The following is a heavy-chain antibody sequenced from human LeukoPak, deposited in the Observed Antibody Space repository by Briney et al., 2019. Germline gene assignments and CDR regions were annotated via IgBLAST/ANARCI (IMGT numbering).Heavy chain of an antibody. V-gene: IGHV3-30*03. CDR1: GFTFSSYG. J-gene: IGHJ5*02. CDR2: ISYDGSNK. D-gene: IGHD3-10*01. CDR3: ARDYVSGSFGP. Sequence: PGRSLRLSCAASGFTFSSYGMHWVRQAPGKGLEWVAVISYDGSNKYYADSVKGRFTISRDNSKNTLYLQMNSLRAEDTAVYYCARDYVSGSFGPWGQGTLVTVSS.